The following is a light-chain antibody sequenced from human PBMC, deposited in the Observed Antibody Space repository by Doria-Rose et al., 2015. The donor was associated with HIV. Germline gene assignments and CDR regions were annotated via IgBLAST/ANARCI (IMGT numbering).Light chain of an antibody. CDR3: QQYYDTPS. V-gene: IGKV4-1*01. Sequence: TQSPESLGMSLGERATLNCKSNQSLLYTSKNYLAWYQQKPGQPPNLLIYCTSTRQSEVPARFSGSGSGTDFTLTISSLEAEDVAVYYCQQYYDTPSFGPGTTVDIK. CDR2: CTS. J-gene: IGKJ3*01. CDR1: QSLLYTSKNY.